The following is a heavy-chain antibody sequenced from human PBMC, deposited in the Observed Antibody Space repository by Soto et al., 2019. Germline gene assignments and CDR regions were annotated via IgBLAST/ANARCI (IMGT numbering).Heavy chain of an antibody. Sequence: PGGSLRLSCAASGFTFSSYAMHWVRQAPGKGLEWVSVISYSGSNTYYADSVKGRFTISRDNSKNTLYLQMNSLRAEDTAVYYCAKVRGYDFWSGQRYFDYWGQGTLVTVSS. CDR3: AKVRGYDFWSGQRYFDY. V-gene: IGHV3-30-3*01. D-gene: IGHD3-3*01. J-gene: IGHJ4*02. CDR2: ISYSGSNT. CDR1: GFTFSSYA.